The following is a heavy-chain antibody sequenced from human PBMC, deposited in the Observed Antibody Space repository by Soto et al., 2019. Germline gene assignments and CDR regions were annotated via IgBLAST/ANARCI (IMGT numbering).Heavy chain of an antibody. Sequence: SETLSLTCTVSGGSISSSSYYWGWIRQPPGKGLEWIGSIYYSGSTYYNPSLKSRVTISVDTSKNQFSLKLSSVTAADTAVYYCARRSSGWYFIDYWGQGTLVTVSS. CDR2: IYYSGST. V-gene: IGHV4-39*01. CDR1: GGSISSSSYY. D-gene: IGHD6-19*01. J-gene: IGHJ4*02. CDR3: ARRSSGWYFIDY.